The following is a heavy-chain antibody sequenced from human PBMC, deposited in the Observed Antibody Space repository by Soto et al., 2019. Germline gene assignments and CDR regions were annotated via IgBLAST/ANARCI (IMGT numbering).Heavy chain of an antibody. CDR1: GGSFSGYY. D-gene: IGHD2-2*01. V-gene: IGHV4-34*01. CDR3: ARAGGHIVVVPAAMAPKDYYFDY. J-gene: IGHJ4*02. CDR2: INHSGST. Sequence: SETLSLTCAVYGGSFSGYYWSWIRQPPGKGLEWIGEINHSGSTNYNPSLKSRVTISVDTSKNQFSLKLSSVTAADTAVYYCARAGGHIVVVPAAMAPKDYYFDYWGQGTLVTVSS.